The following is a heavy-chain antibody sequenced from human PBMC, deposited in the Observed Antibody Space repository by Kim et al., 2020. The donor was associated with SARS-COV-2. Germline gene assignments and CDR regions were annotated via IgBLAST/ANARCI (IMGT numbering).Heavy chain of an antibody. V-gene: IGHV1-18*01. Sequence: ASVKVSCKASGYSFTSYGISWVRQAPGQGLEWMGWISAYNDNTNYAQKFQGRVTMTTDTSTSTAYMELRSLRSDDTAVYYCARDAPNYVGYFDLWGRGTLVTVSS. D-gene: IGHD1-7*01. CDR2: ISAYNDNT. CDR1: GYSFTSYG. J-gene: IGHJ2*01. CDR3: ARDAPNYVGYFDL.